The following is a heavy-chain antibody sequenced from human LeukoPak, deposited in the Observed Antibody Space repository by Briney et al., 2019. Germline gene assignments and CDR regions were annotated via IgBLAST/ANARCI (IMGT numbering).Heavy chain of an antibody. CDR2: ISSSGSTI. J-gene: IGHJ6*04. Sequence: GGSLRLSCAASGFTFSSYEMNWVRQAPGKGLEWVSYISSSGSTIYYADSVKGRFTISRDNAKNSLYLQMNSLRAEDTAVYYCASVPAATTDVWGKGTTVTVSP. V-gene: IGHV3-48*03. CDR1: GFTFSSYE. D-gene: IGHD2-2*01. CDR3: ASVPAATTDV.